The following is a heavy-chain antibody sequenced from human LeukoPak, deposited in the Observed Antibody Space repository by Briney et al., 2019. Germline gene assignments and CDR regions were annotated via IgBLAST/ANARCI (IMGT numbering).Heavy chain of an antibody. CDR1: GVSISSSNSY. CDR3: AREGSSWPYYYYYYMDV. CDR2: IYYSGNT. J-gene: IGHJ6*03. D-gene: IGHD6-13*01. V-gene: IGHV4-39*02. Sequence: PSETLSLTCTVSGVSISSSNSYWGWIRQPPGKGLEWIGSIYYSGNTYYNASLKSQVSISIDTSKNQFSLRLTSVTAADTAVYYCAREGSSWPYYYYYYMDVWGKGTTVTISS.